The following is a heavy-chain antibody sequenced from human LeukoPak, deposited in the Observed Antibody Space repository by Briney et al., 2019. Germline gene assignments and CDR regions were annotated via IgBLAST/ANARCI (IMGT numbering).Heavy chain of an antibody. D-gene: IGHD3-10*01. CDR2: INSDGSRT. CDR3: ARGNFYSGSGSSPLDY. Sequence: PGRSLRLSCAASGFTFDDYAMHWVRQPPGKGLEWVSRINSDGSRTNYVDSAKGRFTISRDNAKNTLFLQMNSLRAEDSAVYYCARGNFYSGSGSSPLDYWGQGTLVTVSS. J-gene: IGHJ4*02. V-gene: IGHV3-74*01. CDR1: GFTFDDYA.